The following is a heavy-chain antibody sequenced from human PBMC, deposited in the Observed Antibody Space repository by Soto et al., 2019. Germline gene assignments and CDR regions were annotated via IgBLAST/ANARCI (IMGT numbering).Heavy chain of an antibody. D-gene: IGHD5-18*01. J-gene: IGHJ4*02. V-gene: IGHV4-34*01. Sequence: QVQLQQRGAGLLKPSETLSLTCVVPGGSFSGYYWSWIRQPPGQGLEWIGEVKYRGGTNYNPSLESGVIISLDTSKSQFSLRLNSMTAADTAVYFCARGRYRYGFDSWCQGNLVTVSS. CDR3: ARGRYRYGFDS. CDR1: GGSFSGYY. CDR2: VKYRGGT.